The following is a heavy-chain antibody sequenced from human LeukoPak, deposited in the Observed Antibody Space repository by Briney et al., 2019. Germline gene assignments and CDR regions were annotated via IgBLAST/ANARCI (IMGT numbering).Heavy chain of an antibody. D-gene: IGHD3-3*01. J-gene: IGHJ4*02. CDR2: IQSDGSST. CDR1: GFTFSTYG. V-gene: IGHV3-74*01. CDR3: ARDAFGVDKSPF. Sequence: GGSLRLSCAASGFTFSTYGMHWVRQAPGKGLVWVSRIQSDGSSTSYADSVKGRFTISRDNTKNTLYLQMNSLRAEDTAVYYCARDAFGVDKSPFWGQGTLVTVYS.